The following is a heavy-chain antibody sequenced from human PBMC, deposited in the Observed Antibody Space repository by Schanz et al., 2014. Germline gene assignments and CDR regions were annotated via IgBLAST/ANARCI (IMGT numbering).Heavy chain of an antibody. J-gene: IGHJ3*02. CDR2: ISASGGTT. CDR3: AKGRVGELSAFDI. CDR1: GFTFSAYA. Sequence: DVQLLESGGGLVQPGGSLRLSCAASGFTFSAYAMTWVRQIPGKGLEWVSAISASGGTTYYADSVKGRFTISRDNSKNTLYLQMNSLRAEDTAVYYCAKGRVGELSAFDIWGQGTMVTVSS. D-gene: IGHD3-10*01. V-gene: IGHV3-23*01.